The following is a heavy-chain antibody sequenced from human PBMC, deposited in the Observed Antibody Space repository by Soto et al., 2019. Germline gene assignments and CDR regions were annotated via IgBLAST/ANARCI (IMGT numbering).Heavy chain of an antibody. J-gene: IGHJ4*02. V-gene: IGHV1-18*01. CDR3: ARDQITIFGVVIPFDY. CDR2: ISAYNGNT. Sequence: ASVKVSCKASGYTFTSYGISWVRQAPGQGLEWMGWISAYNGNTNYAQKLQGRVTMTTDTSTSTAYMELRSLRSDDTAVYYCARDQITIFGVVIPFDYWGQGTLVTVSS. CDR1: GYTFTSYG. D-gene: IGHD3-3*01.